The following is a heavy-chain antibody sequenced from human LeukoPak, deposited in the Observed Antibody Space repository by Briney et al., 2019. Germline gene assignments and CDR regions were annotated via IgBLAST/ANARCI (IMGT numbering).Heavy chain of an antibody. V-gene: IGHV3-30-3*02. CDR1: GFTFSSYA. CDR3: SEEEWHKGGLGY. CDR2: ISYDGSNK. D-gene: IGHD2-8*01. Sequence: GGSLRLSCAASGFTFSSYAMHWVRQAPGKGLEWVADISYDGSNKYYADSVKGRFTISRDNSKNTLYLQMNSLRAEHTAVYYCSEEEWHKGGLGYWGQGTLVTVSS. J-gene: IGHJ4*02.